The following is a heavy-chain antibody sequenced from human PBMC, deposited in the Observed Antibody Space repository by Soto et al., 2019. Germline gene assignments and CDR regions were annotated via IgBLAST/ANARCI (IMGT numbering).Heavy chain of an antibody. CDR2: ISDTGDNT. V-gene: IGHV3-23*01. Sequence: EVQLLESGGGLVQPGGSLRLSCAASGFTFSRSAMNWVRQAPGKGLEWVSLISDTGDNTYYADSVKGRFTIFRDNAKNMPELQMNSLRAEDTAVYYCAKDGATRAWFGPWGQGTLVTVSS. D-gene: IGHD1-26*01. CDR3: AKDGATRAWFGP. J-gene: IGHJ5*02. CDR1: GFTFSRSA.